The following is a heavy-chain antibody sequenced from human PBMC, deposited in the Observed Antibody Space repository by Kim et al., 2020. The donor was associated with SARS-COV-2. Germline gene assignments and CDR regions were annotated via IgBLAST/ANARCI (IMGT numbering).Heavy chain of an antibody. CDR1: GFSFSSSW. V-gene: IGHV3-74*03. CDR3: ARGDGSYYLY. J-gene: IGHJ4*02. Sequence: GGSLRLSCAASGFSFSSSWMHWVRQAPGKGLVWVSRINGDGSTTTYADSVKGRFIISRDNAKNTVYLQMNSLRAEDTAVYYCARGDGSYYLYWGQGTLVTVSS. D-gene: IGHD1-26*01. CDR2: INGDGSTT.